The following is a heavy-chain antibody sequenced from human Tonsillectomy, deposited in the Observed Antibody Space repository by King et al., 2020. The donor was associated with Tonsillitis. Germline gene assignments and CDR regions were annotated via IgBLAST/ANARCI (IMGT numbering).Heavy chain of an antibody. CDR3: ARHGRQQQSPDY. Sequence: VQLQESGPGLVKPSETLSLTCTVSGGSISSYYWSWIRQPPGKGLEWIGYIYYSGSTNYNPSLKSRVTISVDTSKNHFSLKLSPVTAADTAVYYCARHGRQQQSPDYWGQGTLVTVSS. J-gene: IGHJ4*02. D-gene: IGHD6-13*01. CDR1: GGSISSYY. V-gene: IGHV4-59*08. CDR2: IYYSGST.